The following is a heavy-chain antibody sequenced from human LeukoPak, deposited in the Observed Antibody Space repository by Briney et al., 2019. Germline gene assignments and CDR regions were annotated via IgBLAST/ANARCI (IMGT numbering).Heavy chain of an antibody. CDR1: GFTVSSNY. V-gene: IGHV3-66*01. J-gene: IGHJ3*02. Sequence: GGSLRLSCAASGFTVSSNYMSWVRQAPGKGLEWVSVIYSGGSTYYADSVKGRFTISRDNSKNTLYLQMNSLRAEDTAVYYCARDSSSWQRGSTNDAFDIWGQGTMVTVSS. D-gene: IGHD6-13*01. CDR3: ARDSSSWQRGSTNDAFDI. CDR2: IYSGGST.